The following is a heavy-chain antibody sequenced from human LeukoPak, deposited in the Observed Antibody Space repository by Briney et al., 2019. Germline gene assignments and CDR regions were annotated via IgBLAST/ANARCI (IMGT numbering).Heavy chain of an antibody. V-gene: IGHV3-7*01. J-gene: IGHJ4*02. D-gene: IGHD3-10*01. CDR1: GFTFSIHW. CDR2: INQDGSVK. Sequence: GGSLRLSCAVSGFTFSIHWMSWVRQAPGKGLDWVANINQDGSVKEYADSVKGRFTISRDNTKNSLSLQMNSLRAEDTAVYYCAKGVETSTTGELPYYFDYWGQRTLVTVSS. CDR3: AKGVETSTTGELPYYFDY.